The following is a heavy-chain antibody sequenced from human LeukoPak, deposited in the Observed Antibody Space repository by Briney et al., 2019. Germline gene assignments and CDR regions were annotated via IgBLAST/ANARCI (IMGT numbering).Heavy chain of an antibody. V-gene: IGHV3-53*01. CDR1: GLTFNNYA. CDR2: IYSDNT. J-gene: IGHJ4*02. D-gene: IGHD4/OR15-4a*01. Sequence: GGSLRLSCAASGLTFNNYAMHWVRQAPGKGLEWVSFIYSDNTHYSDSVKGRFTISRDNSKNTLYLQMNSLRAEDTAVYYCARRAGAYSHPYDYWGQGTLVTVSS. CDR3: ARRAGAYSHPYDY.